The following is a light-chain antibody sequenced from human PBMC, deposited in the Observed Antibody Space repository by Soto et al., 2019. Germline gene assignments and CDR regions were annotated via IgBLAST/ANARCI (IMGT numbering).Light chain of an antibody. CDR1: QSVGKNY. Sequence: EIVLTQSPGTLSLSPGEGATLSCRASQSVGKNYLAWYQHKSGQAPRLLIHGASNRATGIPARFSGSGSGTVFTLTISRLEPEDFAVYYCQQYGSSGTFGQGTKVDIK. CDR2: GAS. CDR3: QQYGSSGT. V-gene: IGKV3-20*01. J-gene: IGKJ1*01.